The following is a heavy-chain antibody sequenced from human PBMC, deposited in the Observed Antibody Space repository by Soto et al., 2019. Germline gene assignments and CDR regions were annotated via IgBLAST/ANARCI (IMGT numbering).Heavy chain of an antibody. D-gene: IGHD4-17*01. CDR2: ISGSGGST. Sequence: EVQLLESGGGLVQPGGSLRLSCAASGFTFSSYAMNWVRQAPGKGLEWVSVISGSGGSTYYADAVKGRFTISRDNSKNPLYQKMNRRRAEDTAVYYCTRRTVGWYFDLWGRGTLVTVSS. CDR1: GFTFSSYA. J-gene: IGHJ2*01. V-gene: IGHV3-23*01. CDR3: TRRTVGWYFDL.